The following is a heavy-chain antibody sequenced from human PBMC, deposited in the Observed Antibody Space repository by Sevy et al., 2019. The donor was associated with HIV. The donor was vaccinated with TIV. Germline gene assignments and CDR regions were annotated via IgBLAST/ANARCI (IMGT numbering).Heavy chain of an antibody. J-gene: IGHJ2*01. CDR2: MYYSGST. V-gene: IGHV4-59*01. D-gene: IGHD2-8*01. CDR3: ARGGTRGWNFDL. CDR1: GGSISTYY. Sequence: SETLSLTRTVSGGSISTYYWSWIRQPPGKGLEWIGFMYYSGSTDYNPSLQSRVTISVDPSKNQYLRKLTSVTAADTAVYYCARGGTRGWNFDLWGRGTLVTVSS.